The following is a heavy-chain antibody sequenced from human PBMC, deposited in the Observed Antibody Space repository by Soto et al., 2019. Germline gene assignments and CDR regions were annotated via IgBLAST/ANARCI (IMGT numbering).Heavy chain of an antibody. J-gene: IGHJ5*02. CDR1: GFTFSSYA. D-gene: IGHD1-7*01. CDR2: ISGSGGST. V-gene: IGHV3-23*01. CDR3: AKSYNWNYGARFAWFDP. Sequence: PGGSLRLSCAASGFTFSSYAMSWVRQASGKGLEWVSAISGSGGSTYYAASVTGRFTISRDNSKNTLYLQMNSLRAEDTAVYYCAKSYNWNYGARFAWFDPWGQGTLVTVSS.